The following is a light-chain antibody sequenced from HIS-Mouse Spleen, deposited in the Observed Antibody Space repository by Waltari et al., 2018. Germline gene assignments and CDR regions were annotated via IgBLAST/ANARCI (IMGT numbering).Light chain of an antibody. CDR1: SSDVGGYNS. J-gene: IGLJ3*02. V-gene: IGLV2-14*01. Sequence: QSALTQPASVSGSPGQSITISCTGTSSDVGGYNSVSWYQQHPGKAPKLMIYVVSNRPSGVSNRFSGSKSGNTASLTISGLQAEDEADYYCSSYTSSSTWVFGGGTKLTVL. CDR2: VVS. CDR3: SSYTSSSTWV.